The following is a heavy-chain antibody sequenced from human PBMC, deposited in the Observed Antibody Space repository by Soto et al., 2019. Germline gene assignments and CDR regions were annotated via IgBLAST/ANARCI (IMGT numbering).Heavy chain of an antibody. J-gene: IGHJ3*01. V-gene: IGHV1-69*01. D-gene: IGHD5-12*01. CDR1: GGTFSTYG. CDR2: IIPVLGTA. CDR3: XXVRGGMATXXXXXXX. Sequence: QVQLVQSGAEVKKPGSSVKVFCKASGGTFSTYGISWVRQAPGQGLEWMGGIIPVLGTANYAQKFQGRVTITADESTTTAYXELSSLRSEDXXXXXXXXVRGGMATXXXXXXXWGQG.